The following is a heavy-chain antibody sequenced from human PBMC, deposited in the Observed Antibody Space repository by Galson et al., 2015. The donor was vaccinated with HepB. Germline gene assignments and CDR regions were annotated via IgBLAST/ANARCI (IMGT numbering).Heavy chain of an antibody. D-gene: IGHD6-13*01. CDR1: GYTFTSYG. Sequence: SVKVSCKASGYTFTSYGISWVRQAPGQGLEWMGWISAYNGNTNYAQKLQGRVTMTTDTSTSTAYMELRSLRSDDTAVYYCARDQYAGYSSSWYYYYYSMDVWGQGTTVTVSS. V-gene: IGHV1-18*04. CDR3: ARDQYAGYSSSWYYYYYSMDV. CDR2: ISAYNGNT. J-gene: IGHJ6*02.